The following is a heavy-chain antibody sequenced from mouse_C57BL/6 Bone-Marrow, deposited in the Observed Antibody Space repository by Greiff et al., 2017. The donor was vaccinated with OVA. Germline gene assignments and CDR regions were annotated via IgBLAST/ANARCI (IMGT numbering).Heavy chain of an antibody. CDR1: GYTFSDYY. Sequence: VQLQQSGPELVKPGASVKISCKASGYTFSDYYMNWVKQSHGKSLEWIGDINPNNGGTSYNQKFKGKATLTVDKSSSTAYMELRSLTSEESAVYYCARGEWDFDVWGTGTTVTVSS. CDR3: ARGEWDFDV. CDR2: INPNNGGT. J-gene: IGHJ1*03. V-gene: IGHV1-26*01.